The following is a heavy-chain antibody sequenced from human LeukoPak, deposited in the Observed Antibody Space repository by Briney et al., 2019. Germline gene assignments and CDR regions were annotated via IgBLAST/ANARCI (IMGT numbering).Heavy chain of an antibody. V-gene: IGHV4-4*07. CDR2: IYSSGST. D-gene: IGHD1-26*01. CDR1: GGSISSYH. Sequence: SETLSLTCTVSGGSISSYHWSWIRQPAGKGLEWIGRIYSSGSTNYNPSLKSRVTMSVDTSKNQFSLKLSSVTDADTAVYYCARVSVSGTYDYWGQGTLVTVSS. J-gene: IGHJ4*02. CDR3: ARVSVSGTYDY.